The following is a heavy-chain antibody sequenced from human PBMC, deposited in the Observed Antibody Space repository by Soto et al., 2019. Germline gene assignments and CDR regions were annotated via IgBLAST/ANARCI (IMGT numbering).Heavy chain of an antibody. D-gene: IGHD2-15*01. CDR1: GFTFSIYG. V-gene: IGHV3-30*03. CDR2: ISYDGSNK. Sequence: GGSLRLSCAASGFTFSIYGMHWVRQAPGKGLEWVAVISYDGSNKYYADSVKGRFTTSRDNSKNTLYLQMNSLRAEDTAVYYCARGEVAATTTFDYWGQGTLVTVSS. J-gene: IGHJ4*02. CDR3: ARGEVAATTTFDY.